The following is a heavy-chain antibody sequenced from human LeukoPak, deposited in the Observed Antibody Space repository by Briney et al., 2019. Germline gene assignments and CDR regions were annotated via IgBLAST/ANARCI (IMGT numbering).Heavy chain of an antibody. CDR3: AREIGYSSSWYNYYYYMDV. CDR2: ISGSAGST. Sequence: PGGSLRLSCAASGFPFSSYAMSGVRQAPGKGLEWVSAISGSAGSTYYADSVKGRFTISRDNSKNTLYLQMNSLRAEDTAVYYCAREIGYSSSWYNYYYYMDVWGKGTTVTVSS. J-gene: IGHJ6*03. D-gene: IGHD6-13*01. V-gene: IGHV3-23*01. CDR1: GFPFSSYA.